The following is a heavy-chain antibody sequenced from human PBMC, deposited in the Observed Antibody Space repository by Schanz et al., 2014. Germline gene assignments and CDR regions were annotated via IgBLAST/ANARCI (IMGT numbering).Heavy chain of an antibody. V-gene: IGHV3-23*01. J-gene: IGHJ4*02. CDR2: ISGSGGST. CDR3: AKYRGYYRVSGSYRELEY. D-gene: IGHD3-10*01. CDR1: GFTFSPYW. Sequence: PGGSLRLSCAASGFTFSPYWMHWVRQAPGKGLVWVSAISGSGGSTYYADSVKGRFTISRDNSKNTLYLQMNSLRPEDTAVYYCAKYRGYYRVSGSYRELEYWGQGTLVTVSS.